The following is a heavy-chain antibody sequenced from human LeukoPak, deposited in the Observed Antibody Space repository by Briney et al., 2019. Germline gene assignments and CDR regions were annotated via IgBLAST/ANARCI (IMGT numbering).Heavy chain of an antibody. CDR3: ARDLGVPAAGLRFDP. CDR2: IYYSGST. J-gene: IGHJ5*02. CDR1: GGSISSGGYY. V-gene: IGHV4-31*03. Sequence: SETLSLTCTVSGGSISSGGYYWSWIRQHPGKGLEWIGYIYYSGSTYYNPSLKSRVTISVDTSKNQFSLKLSSVTAADTAVYYCARDLGVPAAGLRFDPWGQGTLVTVSS. D-gene: IGHD2-2*01.